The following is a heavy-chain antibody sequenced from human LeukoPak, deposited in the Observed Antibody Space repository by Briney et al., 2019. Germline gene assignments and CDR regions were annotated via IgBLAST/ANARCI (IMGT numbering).Heavy chain of an antibody. D-gene: IGHD6-13*01. Sequence: SETLSLTCTVSGGSISSSSYYWGWIRQPPGKGLEWIGSIYYSGSTYYDPSLKSRVTISVDTSKNQFSLKLSSVTAADTAVYYCARIYRIAAAGINTSWFDPWGQGTLVTVSS. CDR2: IYYSGST. CDR1: GGSISSSSYY. CDR3: ARIYRIAAAGINTSWFDP. V-gene: IGHV4-39*01. J-gene: IGHJ5*02.